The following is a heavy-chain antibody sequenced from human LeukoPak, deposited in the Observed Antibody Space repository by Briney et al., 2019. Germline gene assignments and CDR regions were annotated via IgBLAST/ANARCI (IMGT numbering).Heavy chain of an antibody. D-gene: IGHD2-15*01. CDR2: ISGIGNST. J-gene: IGHJ4*02. Sequence: GGSLRLSCAASGFTFSSYAMSWVRQAPGKGLEWVSTISGIGNSTYYADSVRGRFTISSDNSKNTMFLQMSSLRAEDTAIYYCAKGRGYCSGGSCYSDYWAREPWSPSPQ. CDR1: GFTFSSYA. CDR3: AKGRGYCSGGSCYSDY. V-gene: IGHV3-23*01.